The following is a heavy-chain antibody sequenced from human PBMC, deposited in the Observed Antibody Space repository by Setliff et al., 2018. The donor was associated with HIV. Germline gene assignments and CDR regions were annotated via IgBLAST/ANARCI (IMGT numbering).Heavy chain of an antibody. V-gene: IGHV4-59*01. Sequence: SETLSLTCNVSSGSISYYYWSWVRQPPGRGLEWIGYVSHSGGTSYNPSLNSRVTMSVDTSRDQFSLKVRSVTAADTAVYYCARMRGRAVLSYYFDHWGQGRLVTVSS. D-gene: IGHD6-19*01. CDR3: ARMRGRAVLSYYFDH. CDR2: VSHSGGT. CDR1: SGSISYYY. J-gene: IGHJ4*02.